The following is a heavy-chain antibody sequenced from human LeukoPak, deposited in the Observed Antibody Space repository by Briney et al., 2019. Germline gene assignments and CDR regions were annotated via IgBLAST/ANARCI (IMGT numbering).Heavy chain of an antibody. CDR3: ARGGYSSPRAWFDP. J-gene: IGHJ5*02. Sequence: GASVKVSCKASGYTFINSYIHWVRQAPGQGLEWMGIINPSGGSTSYAQKFQDRVTMTRDMSTSTVYMELSSLRSEDTAVYYCARGGYSSPRAWFDPWGQGTLVTVSS. V-gene: IGHV1-46*01. CDR2: INPSGGST. D-gene: IGHD6-19*01. CDR1: GYTFINSY.